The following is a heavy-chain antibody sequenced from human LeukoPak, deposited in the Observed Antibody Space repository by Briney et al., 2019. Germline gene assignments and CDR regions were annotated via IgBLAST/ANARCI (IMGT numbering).Heavy chain of an antibody. V-gene: IGHV4-4*02. CDR3: GRVFDL. Sequence: SGTLSLTCAVSGGSISRNYWWSWVRQPPGEGLEWIGEVPHSGSTIYNPSLKSRLTISVDTSKNQFSLELTSVTAADTAVYYCGRVFDLWGQGTLVTVSS. J-gene: IGHJ5*02. CDR1: GGSISRNYW. CDR2: VPHSGST.